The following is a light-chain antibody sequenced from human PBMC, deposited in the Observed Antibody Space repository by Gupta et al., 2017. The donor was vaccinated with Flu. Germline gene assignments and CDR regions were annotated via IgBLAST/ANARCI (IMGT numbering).Light chain of an antibody. J-gene: IGLJ3*02. CDR2: GNT. V-gene: IGLV1-40*01. Sequence: SVLTQPPSVSVDSGQRVTISCTGRSSNIGAGYDVHWYQQFPGTAPKLLLYGNTNRPSGVPDRFSGSKSGTSASLAITGLQAEDEADYYCQSYDSRRSAWVFGGGTKLTVL. CDR1: SSNIGAGYD. CDR3: QSYDSRRSAWV.